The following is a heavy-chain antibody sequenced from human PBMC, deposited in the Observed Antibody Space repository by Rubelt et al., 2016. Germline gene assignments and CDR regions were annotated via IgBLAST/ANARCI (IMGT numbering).Heavy chain of an antibody. J-gene: IGHJ2*01. D-gene: IGHD5-12*01. CDR1: GGSISSYY. CDR2: TYYSGST. CDR3: AGHIDGQYFDL. Sequence: QVQLQESGPGLVKPWETLSPTCTVSGGSISSYYWSWIRQPPGKGLEWIGYTYYSGSTNYNPSLKSRVTISVDTYKNQFSLKLSSVTAADTAVYDCAGHIDGQYFDLWGRGTLVTVSA. V-gene: IGHV4-59*01.